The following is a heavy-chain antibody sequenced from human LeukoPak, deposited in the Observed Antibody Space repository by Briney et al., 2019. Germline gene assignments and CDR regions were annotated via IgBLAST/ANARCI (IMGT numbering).Heavy chain of an antibody. V-gene: IGHV3-30*18. J-gene: IGHJ4*02. Sequence: PGGSLRLSCAASGFTFSSYGMHWVRQAPGKGLEWVAVISYDGSNKYYADSVKGRFTISRDNSKNTLYLQMNSLRAEDTAVYYCAKDLRSYYDSSGCDYWGQGTLVTVFS. CDR2: ISYDGSNK. CDR3: AKDLRSYYDSSGCDY. D-gene: IGHD3-22*01. CDR1: GFTFSSYG.